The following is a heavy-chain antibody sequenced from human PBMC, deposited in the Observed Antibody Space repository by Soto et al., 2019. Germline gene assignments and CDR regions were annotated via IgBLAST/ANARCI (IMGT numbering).Heavy chain of an antibody. V-gene: IGHV3-21*01. Sequence: PXGALRVSCSASGSTLSSYSMNWVRQAPGKGLEWVSSISSSSSYIYYADSVKGRFTISRDNAKNSLYLQMNSLRAEDTAVYYCARDVAVDTAMVFQYYGMDVWGQGTTVTVS. D-gene: IGHD5-18*01. CDR2: ISSSSSYI. CDR3: ARDVAVDTAMVFQYYGMDV. CDR1: GSTLSSYS. J-gene: IGHJ6*02.